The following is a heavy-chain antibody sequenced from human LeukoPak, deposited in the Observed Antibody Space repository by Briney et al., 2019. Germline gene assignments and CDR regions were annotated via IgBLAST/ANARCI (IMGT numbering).Heavy chain of an antibody. J-gene: IGHJ5*02. Sequence: GGSLRLSCAASGFTFSSSWMSWVRQAPGKGLEWAANIKQDGSEKYYVGSVKGRFTISRDNAKNSLYLQMDSLRAEDTAVYHCARDGPYSTSATHPPWGQGTLVTVSS. V-gene: IGHV3-7*03. CDR1: GFTFSSSW. CDR3: ARDGPYSTSATHPP. D-gene: IGHD6-6*01. CDR2: IKQDGSEK.